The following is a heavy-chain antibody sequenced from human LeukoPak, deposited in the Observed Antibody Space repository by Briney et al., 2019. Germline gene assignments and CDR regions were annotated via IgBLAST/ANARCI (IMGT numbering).Heavy chain of an antibody. V-gene: IGHV4-4*07. CDR3: ARHPPKSFFDY. CDR1: GGYIGSYY. Sequence: SETLSLTCTVSGGYIGSYYWSWIRQSAGKGLEWIGRIHTSENTDYNPSLKSRVTISVDTSKSQFSLKLTSMTAADTAVYYCARHPPKSFFDYWGQGTLVTVSS. CDR2: IHTSENT. J-gene: IGHJ4*03.